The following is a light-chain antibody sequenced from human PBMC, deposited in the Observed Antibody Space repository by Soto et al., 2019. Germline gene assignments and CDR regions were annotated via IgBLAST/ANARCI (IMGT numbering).Light chain of an antibody. J-gene: IGKJ1*01. CDR3: PQDSYSLWT. CDR1: QSVTSTS. CDR2: NTS. V-gene: IGKV3-20*01. Sequence: EIVLTQSPGTLSLSPGERATLYCRASQSVTSTSVAWYQQKPGQAPRLLIYNTSNRAGGIPARFSGSGSGTDFTLTIDRLEPEDFAVEYWPQDSYSLWTFGQGTTVEI.